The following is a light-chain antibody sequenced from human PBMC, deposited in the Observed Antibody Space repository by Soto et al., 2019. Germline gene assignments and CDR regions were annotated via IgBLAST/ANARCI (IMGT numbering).Light chain of an antibody. CDR2: VNT. CDR3: QSYDDSLSAFV. Sequence: QSVLTQPPSVSGAPRQSVTISCTGSSSNIGAIYGVHWYQQLPGTAPKLLIYVNTTRPSGVPDRFSASKSGTSASLAITGLQAEDEADYYCQSYDDSLSAFVFRTVNEVPVL. J-gene: IGLJ1*01. V-gene: IGLV1-40*01. CDR1: SSNIGAIYG.